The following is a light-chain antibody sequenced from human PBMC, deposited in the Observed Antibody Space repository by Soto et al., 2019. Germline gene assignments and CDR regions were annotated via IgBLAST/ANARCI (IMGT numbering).Light chain of an antibody. CDR1: SSNIGTSS. CDR3: AAWDASLNGHV. Sequence: QSVLTQLHSASGTPGQRVTISCSGSSSNIGTSSVHWFQQLPGTAPKLLISTTNQRPSGVPERFSGSKSGTSASLAISGLQSEDEADYYCAAWDASLNGHVFGTGTEVTV. J-gene: IGLJ1*01. CDR2: TTN. V-gene: IGLV1-44*01.